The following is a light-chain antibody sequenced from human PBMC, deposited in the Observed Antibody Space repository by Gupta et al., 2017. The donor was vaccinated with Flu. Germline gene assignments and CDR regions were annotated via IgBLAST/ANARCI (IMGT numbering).Light chain of an antibody. Sequence: QSVLTQPPSASGTPGQRVTISCSGSSSNIGSNYVYWYQQLPGTAPKPLIYNNNQRPSGVPDRISGSKSDTSASLAISGLRSGDEADYYCAAWDDSRSGWVFGGGTKLTVL. CDR2: NNN. J-gene: IGLJ3*02. V-gene: IGLV1-47*02. CDR1: SSNIGSNY. CDR3: AAWDDSRSGWV.